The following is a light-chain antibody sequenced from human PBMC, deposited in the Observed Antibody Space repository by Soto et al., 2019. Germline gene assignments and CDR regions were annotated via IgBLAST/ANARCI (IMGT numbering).Light chain of an antibody. J-gene: IGLJ2*01. CDR1: SSDVGSYNL. CDR3: CSYAGGVI. V-gene: IGLV2-23*02. Sequence: QSVLTQPASVSGSPGQSITISCTGTSSDVGSYNLVSWYQQYPGKAPKLMIYEVTKRPSGVSDRFSGSKSGNKASLTISGLQAEDEADYYCCSYAGGVIFGGGTKLTVL. CDR2: EVT.